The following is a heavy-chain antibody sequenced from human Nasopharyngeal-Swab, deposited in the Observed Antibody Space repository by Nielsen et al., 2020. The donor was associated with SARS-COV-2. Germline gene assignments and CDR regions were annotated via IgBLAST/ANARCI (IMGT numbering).Heavy chain of an antibody. CDR1: GGSISSGGYY. V-gene: IGHV4-31*03. Sequence: SDTLSLTCTVSGGSISSGGYYWSWIRQHPGKGLEWIGYIYYSGSTYYNPSLKSRVTISVDTSKNQFSLKLSSVTAADTAVYYCARTERGYSGRDYWGQGTLVTVSS. J-gene: IGHJ4*02. D-gene: IGHD5-12*01. CDR2: IYYSGST. CDR3: ARTERGYSGRDY.